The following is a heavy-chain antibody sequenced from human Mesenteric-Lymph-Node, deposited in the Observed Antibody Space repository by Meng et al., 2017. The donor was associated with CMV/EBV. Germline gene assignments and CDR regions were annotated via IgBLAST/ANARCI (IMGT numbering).Heavy chain of an antibody. CDR2: ISGSGSTI. D-gene: IGHD3-9*01. CDR1: GFIFSSYE. V-gene: IGHV3-48*03. CDR3: ARGRVRYNWFDP. Sequence: GESLKISCAASGFIFSSYEMNWVRQAPGKGLEWVSHISGSGSTIDYADSVKGRFTISRDNSKNTLYLQMNSLRAEDTAVYYCARGRVRYNWFDPWGQGTLVTVSS. J-gene: IGHJ5*02.